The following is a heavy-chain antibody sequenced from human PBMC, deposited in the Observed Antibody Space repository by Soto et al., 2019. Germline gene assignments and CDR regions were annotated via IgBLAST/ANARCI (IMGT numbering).Heavy chain of an antibody. J-gene: IGHJ6*02. CDR2: ISAYNGNT. CDR3: ARDLVVTTLQPYYYYYYGLDV. Sequence: ASVKVSCKASGYTFTIYGISWVRQAPGQGLEWMGWISAYNGNTNYAQKLQGRVTMTTDTSTSTAYMELRSLRSDDTAVYYCARDLVVTTLQPYYYYYYGLDVWGQGTTVSVSS. D-gene: IGHD2-21*02. CDR1: GYTFTIYG. V-gene: IGHV1-18*01.